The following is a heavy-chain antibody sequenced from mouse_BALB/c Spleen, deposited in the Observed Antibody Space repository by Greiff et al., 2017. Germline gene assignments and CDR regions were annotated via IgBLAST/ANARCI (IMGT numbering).Heavy chain of an antibody. Sequence: EVQLQHSGAELVKPGASVKLSCTASGFNIKDTYMHWVKQRPEQGLEWIGRIDPANGNTKYDPKFQGKATITADTSSNTAYLQLSSLTSEDTAVYYCARFDGYYGEGAMDYWGQGTSVTVSS. CDR1: GFNIKDTY. D-gene: IGHD2-3*01. V-gene: IGHV14-3*02. J-gene: IGHJ4*01. CDR3: ARFDGYYGEGAMDY. CDR2: IDPANGNT.